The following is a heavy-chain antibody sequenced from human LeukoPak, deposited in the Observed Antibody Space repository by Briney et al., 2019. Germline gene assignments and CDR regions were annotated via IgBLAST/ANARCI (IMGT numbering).Heavy chain of an antibody. CDR2: IRSKAYGGTT. D-gene: IGHD3-22*01. CDR3: TRDRYYYDSSGYYYPDY. V-gene: IGHV3-49*04. Sequence: GGSLRLSCSASGFTFSSYAMSWVRQAPGKGLEWVGFIRSKAYGGTTEYAASVKGRFTISRDDSKSIAYLQMNSLKTEDTAVYYCTRDRYYYDSSGYYYPDYWGQGTLVTVSS. J-gene: IGHJ4*02. CDR1: GFTFSSYA.